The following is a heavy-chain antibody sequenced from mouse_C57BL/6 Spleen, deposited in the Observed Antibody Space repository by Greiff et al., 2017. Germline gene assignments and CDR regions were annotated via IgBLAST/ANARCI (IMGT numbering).Heavy chain of an antibody. V-gene: IGHV14-2*01. J-gene: IGHJ1*03. CDR3: ARSGNHYYGSYWYFDV. D-gene: IGHD1-1*01. Sequence: DVKLQESGAELVKPGASVKLSCTASGFNIKDYYMHWVKQRTEQGLEWIGRIDPEDGETKYAPKFQGKATITADTSSNTAYLQLSSLPSEDTAVYYCARSGNHYYGSYWYFDVWGTGTTVTVSS. CDR2: IDPEDGET. CDR1: GFNIKDYY.